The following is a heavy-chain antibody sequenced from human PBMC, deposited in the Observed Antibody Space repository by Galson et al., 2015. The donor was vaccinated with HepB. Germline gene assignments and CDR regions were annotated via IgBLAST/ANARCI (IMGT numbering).Heavy chain of an antibody. J-gene: IGHJ4*02. D-gene: IGHD5-18*01. CDR1: GFTFSSYS. CDR2: ISRRSRSI. V-gene: IGHV3-48*02. Sequence: SLRLSCAASGFTFSSYSMNWVRQAPGKGLEWVSYISRRSRSIYYADSVKGRITISRDNAKNSLYLQMNSLRDEDTAVYYCARDKPAGHGSFGDYWGQGTLVTVSS. CDR3: ARDKPAGHGSFGDY.